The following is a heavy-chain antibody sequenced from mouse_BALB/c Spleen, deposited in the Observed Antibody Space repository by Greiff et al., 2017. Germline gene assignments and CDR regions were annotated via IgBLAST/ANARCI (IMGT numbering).Heavy chain of an antibody. D-gene: IGHD1-1*01. CDR2: IYPGDGDT. J-gene: IGHJ4*01. CDR3: ARSPYGSSYSYAMDY. V-gene: IGHV1-80*01. CDR1: GYAFSSYW. Sequence: QVHVKQSGAELVRPGSSVKISCKASGYAFSSYWMNWVKQRPGQGLEWIGQIYPGDGDTNYNGKFKGKATLTADKSSSTAYMQLSSLTSEDSAVYFCARSPYGSSYSYAMDYWGQGTSVTVSS.